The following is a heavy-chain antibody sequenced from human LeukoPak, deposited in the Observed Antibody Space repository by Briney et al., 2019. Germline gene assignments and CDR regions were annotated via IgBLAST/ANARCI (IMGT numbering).Heavy chain of an antibody. CDR1: GLTFNTYG. J-gene: IGHJ4*02. D-gene: IGHD3-22*01. CDR3: AMDPADYYETNSLDF. Sequence: PGGSLRLSCAASGLTFNTYGMTWFRQAPGKGLEWVSTINKGGENTHYADSVMGRFTISRDNSKSTVYLQVSSLRVEDTALYYCAMDPADYYETNSLDFWGQGTPVTVSS. V-gene: IGHV3-23*01. CDR2: INKGGENT.